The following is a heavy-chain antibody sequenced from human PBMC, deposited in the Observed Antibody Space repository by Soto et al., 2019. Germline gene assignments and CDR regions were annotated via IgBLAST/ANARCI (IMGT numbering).Heavy chain of an antibody. CDR3: ARQTPSGTQRYFDY. D-gene: IGHD3-10*01. CDR2: IYPRDSDT. V-gene: IGHV5-51*01. CDR1: GYNFATYW. J-gene: IGHJ4*02. Sequence: PGESLKISCKASGYNFATYWVGWVRQMPGKGLEWMGIIYPRDSDTRYSPSVQGHVTISADKSINTAYLQWSSLQASDTAMYYCARQTPSGTQRYFDYSGQGTLVTVSS.